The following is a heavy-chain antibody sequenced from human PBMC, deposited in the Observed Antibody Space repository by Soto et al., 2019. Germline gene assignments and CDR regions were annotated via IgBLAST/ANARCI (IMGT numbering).Heavy chain of an antibody. CDR2: INPNSGGT. Sequence: GASVKVSCKASGYTFTGYYMHWVRQAPGQGLEWMGWINPNSGGTNYAQKFQGWVTMTRDTSISTAYMELSRLRSDDTAVYYCARGEEYCSGGSCYSYYYYGMDVWGQGTTVTVSS. CDR1: GYTFTGYY. V-gene: IGHV1-2*04. D-gene: IGHD2-15*01. CDR3: ARGEEYCSGGSCYSYYYYGMDV. J-gene: IGHJ6*02.